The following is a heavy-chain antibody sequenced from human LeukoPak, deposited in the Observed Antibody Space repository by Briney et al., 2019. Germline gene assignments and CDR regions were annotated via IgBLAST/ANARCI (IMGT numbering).Heavy chain of an antibody. V-gene: IGHV4-4*07. CDR1: GGSISSYY. D-gene: IGHD2-21*02. CDR3: ARDRYCGGDCYPSRFDY. J-gene: IGHJ4*02. Sequence: KPSETLSLTCTVSGGSISSYYWSWIRQPAGKGLEWIGRIYTSGSTNYNPSLKSRVTMSVDTSKNQFSLKLSSVTAADTAVYYCARDRYCGGDCYPSRFDYWGQGTLVTVSS. CDR2: IYTSGST.